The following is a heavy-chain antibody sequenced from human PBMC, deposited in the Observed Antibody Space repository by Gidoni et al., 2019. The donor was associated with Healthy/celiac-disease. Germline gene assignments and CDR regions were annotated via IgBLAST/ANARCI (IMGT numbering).Heavy chain of an antibody. CDR2: ISSSSSYI. J-gene: IGHJ6*02. CDR1: GFTFSSYS. V-gene: IGHV3-21*01. D-gene: IGHD3-16*01. Sequence: EVQLVESGGGLVKPGGSLRLSCAASGFTFSSYSMNWVRQAPGKGLEWVSSISSSSSYIYYADSVKGRFTISRDNAKNSLYLQMNSLRAEDTAVYYCARRGGLHSYYYYGMDVWGQGTTVTVSS. CDR3: ARRGGLHSYYYYGMDV.